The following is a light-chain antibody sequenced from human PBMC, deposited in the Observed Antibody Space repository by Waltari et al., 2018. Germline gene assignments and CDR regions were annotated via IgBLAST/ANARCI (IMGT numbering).Light chain of an antibody. Sequence: EIVLTQSPGTLSLSPGERATLSCRASQSVTRSLAWYQQKPGQAPRLLIYGASSRVTGIPDRFSGGGSGTDFSLTISRLEPEDFAMYYCQHYVSLPATFGQGTKVEIK. CDR3: QHYVSLPAT. CDR2: GAS. V-gene: IGKV3-20*01. J-gene: IGKJ1*01. CDR1: QSVTRS.